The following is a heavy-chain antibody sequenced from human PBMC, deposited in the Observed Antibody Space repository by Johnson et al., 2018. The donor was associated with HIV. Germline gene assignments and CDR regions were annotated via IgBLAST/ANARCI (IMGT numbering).Heavy chain of an antibody. CDR3: ARPHVSSIAARRGVFDI. CDR2: ISYDGSNK. D-gene: IGHD6-6*01. V-gene: IGHV3-30*03. CDR1: RFTFSNYA. J-gene: IGHJ3*02. Sequence: QVQLVESGGGVVQPGKSLRLSCSASRFTFSNYAMNWVRQAPGKGLEWMAIISYDGSNKNYADSVKGRFTISRDNSKNTLYLQMNSLRAEDTAVYYCARPHVSSIAARRGVFDIWGQGTMVTVSS.